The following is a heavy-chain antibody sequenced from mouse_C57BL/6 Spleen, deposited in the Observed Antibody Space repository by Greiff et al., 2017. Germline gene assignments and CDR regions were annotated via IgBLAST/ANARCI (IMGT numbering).Heavy chain of an antibody. D-gene: IGHD1-1*01. CDR1: GYTFTSYW. CDR2: IDPSDSYT. Sequence: QVQLQQPGAELVKPGASVKLSCKASGYTFTSYWMQWVKQRPGQGLEWIGEIDPSDSYTNYNQKFKGKATLTVDTSSSTAYMQLSSLTSEDSAVYYCARILIYYYGSDYAMDYWGQGTSVTVSS. V-gene: IGHV1-50*01. J-gene: IGHJ4*01. CDR3: ARILIYYYGSDYAMDY.